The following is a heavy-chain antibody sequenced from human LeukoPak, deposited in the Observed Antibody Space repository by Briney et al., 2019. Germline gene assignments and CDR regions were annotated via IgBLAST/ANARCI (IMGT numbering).Heavy chain of an antibody. D-gene: IGHD3-22*01. CDR1: GFTFSSYA. J-gene: IGHJ4*02. CDR3: QTPGTRIYYCDSSGNTH. Sequence: GGSLRLSCAASGFTFSSYAMSWVRQAPGKGLEWVSAISGSGGSTYYADSVKGRFTISRDNSKNTLYLQMNSLRAEDTAVYYCQTPGTRIYYCDSSGNTHWGQGTLVTVSS. V-gene: IGHV3-23*01. CDR2: ISGSGGST.